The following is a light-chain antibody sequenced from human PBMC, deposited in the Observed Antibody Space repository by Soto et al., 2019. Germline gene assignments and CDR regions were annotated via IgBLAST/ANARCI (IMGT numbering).Light chain of an antibody. CDR1: QSVGNNH. Sequence: EMGLTQSPGTLSLSPGERGTLSCRASQSVGNNHLAWYQQKLGQAPRLLIYGAYSRPTGIPDRFSGSGSGTDFTLTISRLEPGDFAVYYCHQYGSSPYTFGQGTKLEIK. CDR3: HQYGSSPYT. CDR2: GAY. V-gene: IGKV3-20*01. J-gene: IGKJ2*01.